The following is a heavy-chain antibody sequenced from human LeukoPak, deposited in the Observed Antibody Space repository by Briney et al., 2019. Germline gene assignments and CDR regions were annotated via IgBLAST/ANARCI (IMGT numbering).Heavy chain of an antibody. Sequence: PSETLSLTCTVSGGSISTYYWSWIWQPPGKGLEWIGYIYNSGSTNYNPSLKSRVTISVDTSKNKFSLKLSSVTAADTAVYYCARGGYSYGYDDDFDYWGQGTLVTVSS. V-gene: IGHV4-59*01. CDR3: ARGGYSYGYDDDFDY. J-gene: IGHJ4*02. CDR2: IYNSGST. D-gene: IGHD5-18*01. CDR1: GGSISTYY.